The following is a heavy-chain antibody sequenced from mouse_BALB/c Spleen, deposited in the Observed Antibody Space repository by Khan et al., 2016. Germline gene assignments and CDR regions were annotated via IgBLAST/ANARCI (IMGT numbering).Heavy chain of an antibody. CDR3: ARAYLYAMDY. Sequence: EVELVESGGGLVQPGGSLKLSCAASGFTFSNYGMSWVRQTPDKRLELVATINSNGGSTYYPDSVKGRFTISRDTAKNHLYLQMSSLKSEDTAMYYCARAYLYAMDYWGQGTSVTVSS. V-gene: IGHV5-6-3*01. CDR1: GFTFSNYG. CDR2: INSNGGST. D-gene: IGHD2-10*01. J-gene: IGHJ4*01.